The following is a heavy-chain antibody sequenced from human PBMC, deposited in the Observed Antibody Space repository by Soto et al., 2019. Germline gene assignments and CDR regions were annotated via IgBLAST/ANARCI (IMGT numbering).Heavy chain of an antibody. Sequence: PSETLSLTCTVSGGSISSISSYWGWIRQPPGKGLEWIGNVYYSGSTYSSPSLKSRVTVSVDTSKNQFSLKLTSVTAADTAVYFCVSHRNYIVVSGSFFDYWSQGTLVTVSS. J-gene: IGHJ4*02. CDR1: GGSISSISSY. CDR3: VSHRNYIVVSGSFFDY. CDR2: VYYSGST. V-gene: IGHV4-39*01. D-gene: IGHD6-19*01.